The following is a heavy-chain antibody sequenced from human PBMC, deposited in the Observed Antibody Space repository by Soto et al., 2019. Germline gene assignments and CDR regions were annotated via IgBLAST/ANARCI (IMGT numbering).Heavy chain of an antibody. Sequence: QVQLVQSGAEVKKPGSSVKVSCKASGGTFSSYAISWVRQAPGQGLEWMGGIIPIFGTANYAQKFQGRGTITADESTSTAYMELSSLRSDDTAVYYCARAGENGYNYPDYWGQGTLVTVSS. J-gene: IGHJ4*02. CDR3: ARAGENGYNYPDY. D-gene: IGHD5-12*01. CDR1: GGTFSSYA. CDR2: IIPIFGTA. V-gene: IGHV1-69*01.